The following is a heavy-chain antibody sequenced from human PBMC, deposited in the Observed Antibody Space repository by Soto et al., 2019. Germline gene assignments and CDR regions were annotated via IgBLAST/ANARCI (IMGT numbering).Heavy chain of an antibody. J-gene: IGHJ6*02. Sequence: PPETLSLTCTVSGGSISRGDYYWSWIRQPPGKGREWIGYIYYSGSTYYNPSLKSRVTISVDTSENQFSLKLGSVTAADTAVYYCARALIQLWPHYYYGMDVWGQGTTVTVSS. CDR3: ARALIQLWPHYYYGMDV. CDR1: GGSISRGDYY. CDR2: IYYSGST. V-gene: IGHV4-30-4*01. D-gene: IGHD5-18*01.